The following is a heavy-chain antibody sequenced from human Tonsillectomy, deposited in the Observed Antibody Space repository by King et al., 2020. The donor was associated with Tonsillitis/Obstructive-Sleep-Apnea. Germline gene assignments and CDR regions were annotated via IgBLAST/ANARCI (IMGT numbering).Heavy chain of an antibody. J-gene: IGHJ5*02. Sequence: VQLVQSGAEVKKPGASVKVSCKASGYTFTSYYMHWVRQAPGQGLEWMGVINPSGGSTSYAQKFQGRVTMTRDTSTNTVYMELGSLRSEDTAVYYCAGAKGSTNYCWLDPWGQGILVTVSS. V-gene: IGHV1-46*01. CDR3: AGAKGSTNYCWLDP. D-gene: IGHD2-2*01. CDR2: INPSGGST. CDR1: GYTFTSYY.